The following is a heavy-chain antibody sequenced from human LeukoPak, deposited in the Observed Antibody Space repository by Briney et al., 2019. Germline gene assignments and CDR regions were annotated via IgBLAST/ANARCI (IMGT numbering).Heavy chain of an antibody. CDR2: INHSGST. D-gene: IGHD6-13*01. J-gene: IGHJ5*02. CDR1: GGSISSSSYY. V-gene: IGHV4-39*07. CDR3: ARNSYVAAAGTEYNWFDP. Sequence: PSETLSLTCTVSGGSISSSSYYWGWIRQPPGKGLEWIGEINHSGSTNYNPSLKSRVTISVDTSKNQFSLKLSSVTAADTAVYYCARNSYVAAAGTEYNWFDPWGQGTLVTVSS.